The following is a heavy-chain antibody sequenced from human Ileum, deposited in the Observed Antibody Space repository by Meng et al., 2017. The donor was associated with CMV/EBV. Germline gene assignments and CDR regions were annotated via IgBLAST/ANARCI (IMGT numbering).Heavy chain of an antibody. CDR1: GGSISSRNG. J-gene: IGHJ4*02. V-gene: IGHV4-4*02. CDR2: IYHGGST. Sequence: SGGSISSRNGWYWVRQPPGKGLEWIGEIYHGGSTNYNPSLKSRVTISVDKSKNQFSLKLSSVTAADTAVYYCARDPLKMGVRGVLDYWGQGTLVTVSS. D-gene: IGHD3-10*01. CDR3: ARDPLKMGVRGVLDY.